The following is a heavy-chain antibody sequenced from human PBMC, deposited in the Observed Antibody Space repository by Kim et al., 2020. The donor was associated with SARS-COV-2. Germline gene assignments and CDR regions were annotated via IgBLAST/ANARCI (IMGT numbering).Heavy chain of an antibody. V-gene: IGHV3-33*05. J-gene: IGHJ6*04. D-gene: IGHD3-10*01. CDR3: ARGLYPCMVRGGGFGMDV. CDR2: ISYDGSNK. Sequence: GGSLRLSCAASGFTFSSYGMHWVRQAPGKGLEWVAVISYDGSNKYYADSVKGRFTISRDNSKNTLYLQMNSLRAEDTAVYYCARGLYPCMVRGGGFGMDVWGAGATVTLSP. CDR1: GFTFSSYG.